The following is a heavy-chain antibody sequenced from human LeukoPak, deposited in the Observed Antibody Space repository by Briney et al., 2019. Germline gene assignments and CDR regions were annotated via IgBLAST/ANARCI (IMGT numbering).Heavy chain of an antibody. D-gene: IGHD3/OR15-3a*01. CDR1: GFTFDDYG. Sequence: PGGSLRPSCAASGFTFDDYGMSWVRQAPGKGLEWVSGINWNGGSTGYADSMKGRFTISRDNAKNSLYLQMNSLRDEDTALYYCARDPRTGAHFDYWGRGTLVTVSS. CDR3: ARDPRTGAHFDY. V-gene: IGHV3-20*04. CDR2: INWNGGST. J-gene: IGHJ4*02.